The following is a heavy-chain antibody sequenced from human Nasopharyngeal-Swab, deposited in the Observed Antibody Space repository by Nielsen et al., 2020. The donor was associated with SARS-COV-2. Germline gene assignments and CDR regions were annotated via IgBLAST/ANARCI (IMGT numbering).Heavy chain of an antibody. Sequence: GGSLRLSCKGSGYSFTGYWIGWVRQMPGKGLEWMGIIYPGDSDTRYSPSFQGQVTISADKSISTAYLQWSSLKASDTAMYYCARHSKQLAYNWFDPWGQGTLVTVSS. D-gene: IGHD6-13*01. CDR2: IYPGDSDT. CDR1: GYSFTGYW. J-gene: IGHJ5*02. CDR3: ARHSKQLAYNWFDP. V-gene: IGHV5-51*01.